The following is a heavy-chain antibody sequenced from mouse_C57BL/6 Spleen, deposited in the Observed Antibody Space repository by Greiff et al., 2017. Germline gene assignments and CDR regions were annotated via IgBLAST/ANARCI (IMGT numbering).Heavy chain of an antibody. Sequence: VQLQQSGPELVKPGASVKISCKASGYEFSSSWMNWVKQRPGKGLEWIGRIYPGDGDTNYNGKFKGKATLTADKSSSTAYMQLSSLTSEDSAVYFCARRDYGSRNAMDYWGQGTSVTVSS. J-gene: IGHJ4*01. CDR3: ARRDYGSRNAMDY. D-gene: IGHD1-1*01. V-gene: IGHV1-82*01. CDR1: GYEFSSSW. CDR2: IYPGDGDT.